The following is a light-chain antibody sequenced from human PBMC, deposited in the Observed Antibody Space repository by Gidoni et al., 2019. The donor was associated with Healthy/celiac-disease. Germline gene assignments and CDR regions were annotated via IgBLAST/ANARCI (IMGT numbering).Light chain of an antibody. J-gene: IGLJ1*01. CDR3: GTWDSSLSVYV. Sequence: QSVLTQPPSVSAAPGPKVTISCSGSSSNIGNNYVSWYQQLPGTAPKLLIYDNNKRPSGIPDRFSGSKSGTSATLGITGLQTGDEADYYCGTWDSSLSVYVFGTGTKVNVL. V-gene: IGLV1-51*01. CDR1: SSNIGNNY. CDR2: DNN.